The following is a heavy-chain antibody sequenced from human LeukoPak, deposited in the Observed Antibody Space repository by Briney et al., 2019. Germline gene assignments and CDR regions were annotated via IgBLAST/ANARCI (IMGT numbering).Heavy chain of an antibody. CDR2: IYWNDDK. V-gene: IGHV2-5*01. Sequence: SGPTLVKPTQTLTLTCTFSGFSLSTSGVGVGWIRQPPGKALEWLALIYWNDDKRYSPSLKSRLTITKDTSKNQVVLTMTNMDPVDTATYCCAHRRTGGGNSYYYYYYGMDVWGQGTTVTVSS. D-gene: IGHD4-23*01. CDR3: AHRRTGGGNSYYYYYYGMDV. CDR1: GFSLSTSGVG. J-gene: IGHJ6*02.